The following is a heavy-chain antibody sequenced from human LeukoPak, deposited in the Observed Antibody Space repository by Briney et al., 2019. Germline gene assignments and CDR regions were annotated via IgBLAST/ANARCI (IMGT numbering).Heavy chain of an antibody. CDR1: GGSISSGGYY. J-gene: IGHJ4*02. CDR2: IYYSGST. V-gene: IGHV4-31*03. D-gene: IGHD6-13*01. Sequence: SQTLSLTCTVSGGSISSGGYYWIWIRQHPGKGLEWIGYIYYSGSTYYNPSLKSRVTISVDTSKNQFSLKLSSVTAADTAVYYCARGDTNSWYDYFDYWGQGTLVTVSS. CDR3: ARGDTNSWYDYFDY.